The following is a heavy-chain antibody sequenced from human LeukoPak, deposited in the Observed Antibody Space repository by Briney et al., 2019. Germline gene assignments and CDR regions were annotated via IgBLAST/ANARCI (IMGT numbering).Heavy chain of an antibody. CDR3: ASSRFGVAKSGMDV. CDR2: IYYSGCT. D-gene: IGHD3-3*01. Sequence: PSETLSLTCTVSGGSISSGDYYWSWIRQPPVKGLEGIGYIYYSGCTYYNPPLKSRANISVDTSKNQFSLKLSSVTAADTAVYYCASSRFGVAKSGMDVWGKGTTVTVSS. CDR1: GGSISSGDYY. V-gene: IGHV4-30-4*08. J-gene: IGHJ6*04.